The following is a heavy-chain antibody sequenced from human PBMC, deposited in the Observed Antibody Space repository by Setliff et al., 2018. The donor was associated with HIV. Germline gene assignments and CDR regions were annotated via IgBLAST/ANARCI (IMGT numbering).Heavy chain of an antibody. V-gene: IGHV4-59*12. CDR1: GGSISSYY. Sequence: SETLSLTCSVSGGSISSYYWSWIRQPPGKGLEWIGYVYHSGSTNYNPSLKSRVTISVDTSKNQFSLKLGSVTAADTAVYYCARGDTPDVWGKGTTVTVSS. D-gene: IGHD3-16*01. CDR2: VYHSGST. CDR3: ARGDTPDV. J-gene: IGHJ6*04.